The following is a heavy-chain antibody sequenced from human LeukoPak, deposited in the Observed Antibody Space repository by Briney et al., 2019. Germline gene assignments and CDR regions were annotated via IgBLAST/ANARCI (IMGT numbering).Heavy chain of an antibody. CDR2: IYYSGST. J-gene: IGHJ2*01. CDR3: AKVSYGGGYDYWNSDL. D-gene: IGHD6-25*01. V-gene: IGHV4-59*01. Sequence: SETLSLTCTVSGGSIRSYYWSWIRQPPGKGLEWIGYIYYSGSTNYNPSLKSRVTISVDTSKNQFSLKLSSVTAADTAVYYCAKVSYGGGYDYWNSDLWGGGPLVTVS. CDR1: GGSIRSYY.